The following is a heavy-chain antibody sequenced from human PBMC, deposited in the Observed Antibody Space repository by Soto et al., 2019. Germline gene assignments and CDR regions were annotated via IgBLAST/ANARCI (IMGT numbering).Heavy chain of an antibody. CDR1: GFSLSTSGVG. CDR3: AHSIGWPPTYYYYGMDV. J-gene: IGHJ6*02. Sequence: QITLKESGPTLVKPTQTLTLTCTFYGFSLSTSGVGVGWIRQPPGKALEWLALIYWDDDKRYSPSLKSRLTITKXXSXNXVVLTMTNMDPVDTATYYCAHSIGWPPTYYYYGMDVWGQGTTVTVSS. D-gene: IGHD6-19*01. V-gene: IGHV2-5*02. CDR2: IYWDDDK.